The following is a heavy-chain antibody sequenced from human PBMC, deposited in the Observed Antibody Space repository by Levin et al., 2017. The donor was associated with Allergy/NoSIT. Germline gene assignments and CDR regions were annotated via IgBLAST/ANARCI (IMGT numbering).Heavy chain of an antibody. J-gene: IGHJ4*02. CDR2: VSGRSSYI. CDR1: GFIFNNYT. D-gene: IGHD1-26*01. V-gene: IGHV3-21*04. CDR3: VRDKRGVLATTGDFDS. Sequence: RSGGSLRLSCAASGFIFNNYTMNWVRQAQGKGPEWVSSVSGRSSYIFYSDSVKGRFTISRDNARNSLYLQMNRLRVEDTALYYCVRDKRGVLATTGDFDSWGQGTLVTVSS.